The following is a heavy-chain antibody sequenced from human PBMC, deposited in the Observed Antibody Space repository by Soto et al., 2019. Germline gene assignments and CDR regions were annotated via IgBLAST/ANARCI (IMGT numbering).Heavy chain of an antibody. D-gene: IGHD6-13*01. Sequence: EVQLVESGGGLVQPGGSLRLSCAASGFTVSSNYMSWVRQAPGKGLEWVSVIYNGGSTYYADSVKGRFTISRDNSKNTLYLQMNSLRAEDTAVYYWARLRAAAVLDYWGQGTLVTVSS. CDR3: ARLRAAAVLDY. V-gene: IGHV3-66*01. J-gene: IGHJ4*02. CDR2: IYNGGST. CDR1: GFTVSSNY.